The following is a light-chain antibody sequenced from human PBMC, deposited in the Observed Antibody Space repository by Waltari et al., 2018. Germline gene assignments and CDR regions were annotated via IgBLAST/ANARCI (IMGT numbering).Light chain of an antibody. CDR3: QYRSNWSWT. J-gene: IGKJ1*01. Sequence: EIVLTQSPATLSLSPGERATLSCRASESVSSYFAWYQQKPGRAPRLLIYGASNRATGIPARFSGSGSGTDFTLTINSLEPEDFAVYYCQYRSNWSWTFGQGTKVEIK. CDR1: ESVSSY. CDR2: GAS. V-gene: IGKV3-11*01.